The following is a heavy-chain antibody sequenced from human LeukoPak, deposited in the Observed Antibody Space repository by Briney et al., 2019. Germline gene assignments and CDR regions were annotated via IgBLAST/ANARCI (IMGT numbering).Heavy chain of an antibody. CDR3: ARSDILTGPRFDY. Sequence: SETLSLTCTVSGGSISSSSYYWGWIRQPPGKGLEWIGSIYYSGSTYYNPSLKSRVTISVGTSKNQFSLKLSSVTAADTAVYYCARSDILTGPRFDYWGQGTLVTVSS. J-gene: IGHJ4*02. V-gene: IGHV4-39*07. CDR2: IYYSGST. D-gene: IGHD3-9*01. CDR1: GGSISSSSYY.